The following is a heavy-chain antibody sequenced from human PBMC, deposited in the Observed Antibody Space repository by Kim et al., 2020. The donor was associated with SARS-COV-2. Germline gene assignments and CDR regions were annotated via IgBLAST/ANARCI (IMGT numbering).Heavy chain of an antibody. CDR3: TRPRYSTSWYGMDV. CDR2: IYAGDSQT. D-gene: IGHD6-13*01. V-gene: IGHV5-51*01. Sequence: GESLKISCEGYGFYFSNYWIAWVRQMPGKGLEWMGMIYAGDSQTRYSPSFQGQFTISVDKSIGTAYLQWSSLQASDTAKYYCTRPRYSTSWYGMDVWGQGTTVTIAS. J-gene: IGHJ6*02. CDR1: GFYFSNYW.